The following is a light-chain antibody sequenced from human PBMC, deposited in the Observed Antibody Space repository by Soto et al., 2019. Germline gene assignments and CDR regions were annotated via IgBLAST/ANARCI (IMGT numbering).Light chain of an antibody. CDR2: EVS. CDR3: YSYRGYYTRV. J-gene: IGLJ1*01. Sequence: SALTQPASVSGSPGQSITISCTGTSSDVGGYNFVSWYQQHPGRAPKLLIYEVSRRPSGVSNRFSGSKSGDTASLTISGLQAEDEADYYCYSYRGYYTRVFGTGTKATVL. CDR1: SSDVGGYNF. V-gene: IGLV2-14*01.